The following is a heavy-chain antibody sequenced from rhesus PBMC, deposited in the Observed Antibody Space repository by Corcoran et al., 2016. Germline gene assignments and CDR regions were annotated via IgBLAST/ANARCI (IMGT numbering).Heavy chain of an antibody. CDR1: GGSISRSYYY. D-gene: IGHD4-29*01. Sequence: QVQLQESGPGLVKPSETLSLTFAVSGGSISRSYYYWSWIRPPPGKGLEWIWYISYSGSTSYNPSLKSRVTISRDTSKNQFSLKLSSVTAADTAVYYCARDYGEDAFDFWGQGLRVTVSS. V-gene: IGHV4-122*02. CDR2: ISYSGST. CDR3: ARDYGEDAFDF. J-gene: IGHJ3*01.